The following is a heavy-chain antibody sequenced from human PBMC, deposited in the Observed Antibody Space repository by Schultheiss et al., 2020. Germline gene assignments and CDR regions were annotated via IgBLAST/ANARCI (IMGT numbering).Heavy chain of an antibody. CDR3: ARERSIRSRARNSHAFDI. J-gene: IGHJ3*02. CDR1: GGSISSGGYY. D-gene: IGHD4-23*01. CDR2: IYYSGST. Sequence: SETLSLTCTVSGGSISSGGYYWSWIRQHPGKGLEWIGYIYYSGSTYYNPSLKSRVTISVDTSKNQFSLKLSSVTAADTAVYYCARERSIRSRARNSHAFDIWGQGTMVTVSS. V-gene: IGHV4-31*03.